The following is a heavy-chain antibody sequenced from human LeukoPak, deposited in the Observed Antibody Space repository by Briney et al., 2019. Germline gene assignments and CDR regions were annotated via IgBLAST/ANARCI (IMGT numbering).Heavy chain of an antibody. CDR1: GITLSAYW. J-gene: IGHJ3*02. CDR2: IKQDGSEK. CDR3: ARDQGAFDM. Sequence: GGSLRLSCAGSGITLSAYWMSWIRQAPGKGLEWVGNIKQDGSEKYFVDSLRGRFTISRDNAKNSLFLQMNSLRAEDTAVYYCARDQGAFDMWGQGTMVTVSS. V-gene: IGHV3-7*05.